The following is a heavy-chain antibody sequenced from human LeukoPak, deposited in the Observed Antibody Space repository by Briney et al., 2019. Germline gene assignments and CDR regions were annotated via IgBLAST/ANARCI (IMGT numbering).Heavy chain of an antibody. CDR1: GYTFISYA. Sequence: ASVKVSCKASGYTFISYAMNWVRQAPGQGLEWMGWINTNTGNPTYAQGFTGRFVFSLDTSVSTAYLQISSLKAEDTAVYYCARVSDYYDSSGYYGSGYFQHWGQGTLVTVSS. CDR3: ARVSDYYDSSGYYGSGYFQH. CDR2: INTNTGNP. D-gene: IGHD3-22*01. J-gene: IGHJ1*01. V-gene: IGHV7-4-1*02.